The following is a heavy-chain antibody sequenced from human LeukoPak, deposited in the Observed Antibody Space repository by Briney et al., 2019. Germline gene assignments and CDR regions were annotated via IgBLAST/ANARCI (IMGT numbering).Heavy chain of an antibody. D-gene: IGHD3-22*01. Sequence: ASVKFSCKASGGTFSSYAISWVRQAPGQGLEWIGGIIPIFGTANYAQKFQGRVTITADESTSTAYMELSSLRSEDTAVYYCARVPEGNYYDSSGYYGYWGQGTLVTVSS. J-gene: IGHJ4*02. CDR3: ARVPEGNYYDSSGYYGY. CDR1: GGTFSSYA. V-gene: IGHV1-69*13. CDR2: IIPIFGTA.